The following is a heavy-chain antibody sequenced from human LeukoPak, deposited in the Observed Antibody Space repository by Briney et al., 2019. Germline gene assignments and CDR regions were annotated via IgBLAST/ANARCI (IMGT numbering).Heavy chain of an antibody. CDR3: ARWRGRQSEFDY. Sequence: GGSLRLSCEASGFTFSSYWMSWVRQAPGKGLEWVAHIKEDESDEYYVDSVRCRFTASRDNAKNSVNLQMNSLRVEDTAVYYCARWRGRQSEFDYWGQGTLVTVSS. CDR2: IKEDESDE. J-gene: IGHJ4*02. D-gene: IGHD1-1*01. V-gene: IGHV3-7*01. CDR1: GFTFSSYW.